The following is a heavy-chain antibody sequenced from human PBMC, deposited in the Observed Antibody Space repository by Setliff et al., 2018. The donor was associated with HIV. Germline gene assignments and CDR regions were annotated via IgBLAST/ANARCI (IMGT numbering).Heavy chain of an antibody. CDR3: AKVKVPTTDLYFLDY. CDR2: IYTSSSTI. J-gene: IGHJ4*02. V-gene: IGHV3-48*01. Sequence: PGGSLRLSCAASGFTFSNYAMSWVRQAPGKGLEWIAYIYTSSSTIHYGDSVKGRFTISRDNAKNSVYLQMNSLRAEDTALYYCAKVKVPTTDLYFLDYWGQGTPVTVSS. CDR1: GFTFSNYA. D-gene: IGHD1-1*01.